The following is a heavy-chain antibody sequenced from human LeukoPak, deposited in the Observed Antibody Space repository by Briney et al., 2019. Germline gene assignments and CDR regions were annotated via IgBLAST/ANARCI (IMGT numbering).Heavy chain of an antibody. CDR3: ARADFIDAGPYLIGP. CDR1: GYTFSNYG. Sequence: GASVKVSCKASGYTFSNYGITWVRQAPGQGLEWMAWINTKTGRTSSARKFQGRVTMTRDPSITTVYMDMAWLTSDDTAIYFCARADFIDAGPYLIGPWGQGTLVTVSS. CDR2: INTKTGRT. D-gene: IGHD3-3*01. J-gene: IGHJ5*02. V-gene: IGHV1-2*02.